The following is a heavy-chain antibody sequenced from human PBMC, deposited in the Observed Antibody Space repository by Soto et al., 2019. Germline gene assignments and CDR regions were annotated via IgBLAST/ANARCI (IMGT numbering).Heavy chain of an antibody. CDR1: GYTFTSYG. CDR3: ARGPMVRGVIHYYYGMDV. V-gene: IGHV1-18*01. CDR2: ISAYNGNT. Sequence: ASVKVSCKASGYTFTSYGISWGRQAPGQGLEWMGWISAYNGNTNYAQKLQGRVTMTTDTSTSTAYMELRSLRSDDTAVYYCARGPMVRGVIHYYYGMDVWGQGTTVTVSS. J-gene: IGHJ6*02. D-gene: IGHD3-10*01.